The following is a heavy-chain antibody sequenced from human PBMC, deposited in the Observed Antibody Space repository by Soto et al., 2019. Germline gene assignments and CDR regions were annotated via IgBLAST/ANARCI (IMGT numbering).Heavy chain of an antibody. J-gene: IGHJ4*02. CDR2: IYYSGST. D-gene: IGHD1-7*01. CDR1: GGSVSSGSYY. V-gene: IGHV4-61*01. CDR3: ASLNWNYDDY. Sequence: KTSETLSLTCTVSGGSVSSGSYYWSWIRQPPGKGLEWIGYIYYSGSTNYNPSLKSRVTISVDTSKNQFSLKLSSVTAADTAVYYSASLNWNYDDYWGQGTMVTVYS.